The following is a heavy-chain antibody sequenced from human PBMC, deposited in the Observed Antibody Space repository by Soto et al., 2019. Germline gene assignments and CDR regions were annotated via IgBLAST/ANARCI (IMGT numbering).Heavy chain of an antibody. CDR2: IIPIFGTA. CDR3: ARDISSPHYYYYGMDV. CDR1: GGTFSSYA. Sequence: QVQLVQSGAEVKKPGSSVKVSCKASGGTFSSYAISWVRQAPGQGLEWMGGIIPIFGTANYAHKFQGRVTITADESTSTAYMELSSLRSEDTAVYYCARDISSPHYYYYGMDVWGQGTTVTVSS. J-gene: IGHJ6*02. D-gene: IGHD3-3*02. V-gene: IGHV1-69*01.